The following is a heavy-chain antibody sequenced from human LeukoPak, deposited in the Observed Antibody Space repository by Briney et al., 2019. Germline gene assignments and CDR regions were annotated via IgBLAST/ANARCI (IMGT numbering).Heavy chain of an antibody. Sequence: SETLSLTCTVSGGSISSYYWSWIRQPPGKGLEWIGYIYYSGSTNYNPSLKSRVTISVDTSKNQFSLKLSSVTAADTAVYYCARSWFDPWGQGTLVTVSS. V-gene: IGHV4-59*12. J-gene: IGHJ5*02. CDR3: ARSWFDP. CDR1: GGSISSYY. CDR2: IYYSGST.